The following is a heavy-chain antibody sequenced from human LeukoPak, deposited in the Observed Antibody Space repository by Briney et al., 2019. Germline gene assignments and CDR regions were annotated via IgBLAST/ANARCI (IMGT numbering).Heavy chain of an antibody. CDR1: GFTFSSCW. CDR2: VKQDGSEK. Sequence: HPGGSLSLSCAASGFTFSSCWMSWVRQAPGKGLEWVANVKQDGSEKYYVDSVKGRFTISRDNAKNSLYLQMNSLRAEDTAVYYCVRDREMATLFDYWGQGTLVTVSS. D-gene: IGHD5-24*01. V-gene: IGHV3-7*01. J-gene: IGHJ4*02. CDR3: VRDREMATLFDY.